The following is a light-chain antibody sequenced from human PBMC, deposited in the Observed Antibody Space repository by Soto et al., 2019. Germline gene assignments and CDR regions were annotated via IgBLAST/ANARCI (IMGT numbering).Light chain of an antibody. CDR1: QSIGNN. CDR2: GAS. Sequence: EIVMTQSPASLSVSPGERATLSCRASQSIGNNLAWYQQKLGQAPRLLIYGASTTATGVPARFSGSGSGTEFTLTIGSLQSEDFAVYSCQQYNDWPFLTFGGGTRVEIK. CDR3: QQYNDWPFLT. V-gene: IGKV3-15*01. J-gene: IGKJ4*01.